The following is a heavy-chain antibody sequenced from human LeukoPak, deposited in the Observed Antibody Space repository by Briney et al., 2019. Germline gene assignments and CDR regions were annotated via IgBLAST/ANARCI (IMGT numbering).Heavy chain of an antibody. CDR2: ISDSGGRT. D-gene: IGHD6-6*01. Sequence: GGSLRLSCAVSGITLNNYGMSWVRQAPGKGLEWVAGISDSGGRTTYADSVKGRFTISRDNPKNTLYLQMNSLRAEDTAFYYCARAFRYSSSSRTFDYWGQGTLVTVSS. V-gene: IGHV3-23*01. CDR3: ARAFRYSSSSRTFDY. J-gene: IGHJ4*02. CDR1: GITLNNYG.